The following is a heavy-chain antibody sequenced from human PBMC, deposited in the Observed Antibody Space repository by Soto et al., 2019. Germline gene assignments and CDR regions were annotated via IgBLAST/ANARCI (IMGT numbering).Heavy chain of an antibody. CDR1: GFTFSSYA. D-gene: IGHD6-19*01. V-gene: IGHV3-23*01. J-gene: IGHJ5*02. CDR2: IGGSGGNP. Sequence: GGSLRLSCAASGFTFSSYAMSWVRQAPGKGLEWVSAIGGSGGNPYYSDSVKGRFTISRDNSKNTLYLEMNSLRAEDTAVYYCARDISVGWTKNWFDPWGQGTLVTVSS. CDR3: ARDISVGWTKNWFDP.